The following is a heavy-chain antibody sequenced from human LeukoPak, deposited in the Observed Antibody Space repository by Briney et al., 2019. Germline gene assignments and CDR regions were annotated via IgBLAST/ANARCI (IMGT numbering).Heavy chain of an antibody. CDR3: ARGDSYGPFDY. V-gene: IGHV1-46*01. Sequence: GASVTVSCKASGYTFSKYYMHWIRQAPGQGLEWMGIINPSGVTTTYAQKFQGRVTVTRDMSTSTVYMELSSLRSEDTAVYYCARGDSYGPFDYWGQGTLVTVSS. J-gene: IGHJ4*02. CDR1: GYTFSKYY. CDR2: INPSGVTT. D-gene: IGHD5-18*01.